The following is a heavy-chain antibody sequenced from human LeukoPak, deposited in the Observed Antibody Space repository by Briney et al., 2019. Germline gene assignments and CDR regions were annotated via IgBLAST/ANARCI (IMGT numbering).Heavy chain of an antibody. CDR3: ARQSSSWYGPGVAFDI. D-gene: IGHD6-13*01. J-gene: IGHJ3*02. CDR1: GGSISSYY. Sequence: SETLPLTCTVSGGSISSYYWSWIRQPAGKGLEWIGRIYTSGSTNYNPSLKSRVTMSVDTSKNQFSLKLSSVTAADTAVYYCARQSSSWYGPGVAFDIWGQGTMVTVSS. CDR2: IYTSGST. V-gene: IGHV4-4*07.